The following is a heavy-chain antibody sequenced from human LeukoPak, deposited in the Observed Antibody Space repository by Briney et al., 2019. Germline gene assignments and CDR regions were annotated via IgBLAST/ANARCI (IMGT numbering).Heavy chain of an antibody. CDR1: GDSISIYY. V-gene: IGHV4-59*01. CDR3: TRGAGWLIDY. J-gene: IGHJ4*02. Sequence: SETLSLTCSVSGDSISIYYWSWIRQPPGKGLEWIGYFHNSGTSTYNPSLKSRVTISADTSKNQFSLKLNSLTTADTAVYYCTRGAGWLIDYWGQGILVTVSS. CDR2: FHNSGTS. D-gene: IGHD3-16*01.